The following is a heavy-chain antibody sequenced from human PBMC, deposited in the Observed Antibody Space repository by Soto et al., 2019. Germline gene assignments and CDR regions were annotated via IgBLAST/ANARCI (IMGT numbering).Heavy chain of an antibody. Sequence: GASVKVSCKASGGTFSSSSITWVRQAPGKGLEWMGGIIPTFGTSNYAPKFQGRVTFTADTSTGTAYMALSSLRSEDTAFYYCARGFNNNWDVPDLWGQGNMVTVS. CDR2: IIPTFGTS. V-gene: IGHV1-69*06. CDR1: GGTFSSSS. J-gene: IGHJ5*02. D-gene: IGHD1-1*01. CDR3: ARGFNNNWDVPDL.